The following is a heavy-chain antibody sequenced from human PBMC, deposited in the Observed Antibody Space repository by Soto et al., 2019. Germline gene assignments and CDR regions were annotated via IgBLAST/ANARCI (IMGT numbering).Heavy chain of an antibody. CDR2: ITTSSAYI. V-gene: IGHV3-21*01. J-gene: IGHJ5*02. CDR3: VRSGTARLLRHSWFDT. Sequence: EVQLVESGGGLVKPGGSLRLSCAASGFTFNTYDMNWVRQAPGKGLEWVSSITTSSAYIYYADSLQGRITISRDNAKNSLFLQMHSLRADDTAVYYCVRSGTARLLRHSWFDTWGQGTLVTVSS. CDR1: GFTFNTYD. D-gene: IGHD2-21*01.